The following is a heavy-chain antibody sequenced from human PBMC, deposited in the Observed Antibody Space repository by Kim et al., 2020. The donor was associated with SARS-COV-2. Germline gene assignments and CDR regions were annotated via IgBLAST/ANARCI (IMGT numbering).Heavy chain of an antibody. D-gene: IGHD3-9*01. J-gene: IGHJ4*02. CDR3: ARVGLDSPQPVLRYFDWSQPTAFDY. CDR2: ISSSSSYT. V-gene: IGHV3-11*06. CDR1: GFTFSDYY. Sequence: GGSLRLSCAASGFTFSDYYMSWIRQAPGKGLEWVSYISSSSSYTNYADSVKGRFTISRDNAKNSLYLQMNSLRAEDTAVYYCARVGLDSPQPVLRYFDWSQPTAFDYCGQGTLVTVSS.